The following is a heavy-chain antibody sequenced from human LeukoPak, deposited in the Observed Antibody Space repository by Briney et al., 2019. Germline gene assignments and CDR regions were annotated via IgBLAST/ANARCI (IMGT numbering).Heavy chain of an antibody. D-gene: IGHD3-22*01. CDR1: GYSFTSYG. Sequence: GASVKVSCKASGYSFTSYGISWVRQAPGQGLEWMGRISAYNGNTNYAQKLQGRVTMTTDTSTSTAYMELRSLRSDDTAVYYCARGHYDSSGYYYVHYYYGMDVWGQGTTVTVSS. CDR3: ARGHYDSSGYYYVHYYYGMDV. J-gene: IGHJ6*02. CDR2: ISAYNGNT. V-gene: IGHV1-18*01.